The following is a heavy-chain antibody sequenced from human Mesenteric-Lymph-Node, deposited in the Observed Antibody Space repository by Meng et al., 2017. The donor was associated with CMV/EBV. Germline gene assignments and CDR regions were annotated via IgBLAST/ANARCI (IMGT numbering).Heavy chain of an antibody. D-gene: IGHD2-8*01. J-gene: IGHJ4*02. CDR1: GYSLNSDW. Sequence: SCEGYGYSLNSDWIGWVRQMPGKGLEWMGIIYPGDSDTRYSPSFQGQVTISADKSISTAYLQWSSLKASDTAMYYCARPRTKYYFDYWGQGTLVTVSS. CDR3: ARPRTKYYFDY. V-gene: IGHV5-51*01. CDR2: IYPGDSDT.